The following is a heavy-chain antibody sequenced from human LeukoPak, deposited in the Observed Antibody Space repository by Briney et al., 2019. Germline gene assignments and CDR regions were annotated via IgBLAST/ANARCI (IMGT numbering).Heavy chain of an antibody. CDR2: IWYDGSEK. CDR1: GYPFSRHD. J-gene: IGHJ4*02. D-gene: IGHD3-22*01. Sequence: GGSLRLFCAASGYPFSRHDMLCVRQAPGKGLEWVAVIWYDGSEKYHAGSVRVRFTISRDNSKNTLYLQMNSLRAGDTAVYYCARDISSGYLGFDYWGQGTLVTVSS. V-gene: IGHV3-33*01. CDR3: ARDISSGYLGFDY.